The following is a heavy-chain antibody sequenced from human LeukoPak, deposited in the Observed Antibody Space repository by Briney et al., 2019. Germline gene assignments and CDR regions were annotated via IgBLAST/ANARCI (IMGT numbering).Heavy chain of an antibody. V-gene: IGHV1-8*01. J-gene: IGHJ6*03. CDR1: GYTFTSYD. CDR3: ARGELERRYYYYYMDV. Sequence: ASVKVSCKASGYTFTSYDINWVRQATGQGLEWMGWVNPNSGNTGYAQKSQGRVTMTRNTSISTAYMELSSLRSEDMAVYFCARGELERRYYYYYMDVWGKGTTVTVSS. CDR2: VNPNSGNT. D-gene: IGHD1-1*01.